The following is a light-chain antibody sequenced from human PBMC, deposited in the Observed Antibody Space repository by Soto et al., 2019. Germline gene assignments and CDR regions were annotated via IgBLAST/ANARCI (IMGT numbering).Light chain of an antibody. J-gene: IGKJ4*01. CDR2: GVS. CDR1: QSVSSY. Sequence: EIVLTQSPGTLSLSQGERATITCRASQSVSSYLAWYQQKPGQAPRLLIYGVSSRATGIPDRFSGSGSRTDFTLTISRLEREDFAVYYCQKYVTSPLTFGGGTKVEIK. CDR3: QKYVTSPLT. V-gene: IGKV3-20*01.